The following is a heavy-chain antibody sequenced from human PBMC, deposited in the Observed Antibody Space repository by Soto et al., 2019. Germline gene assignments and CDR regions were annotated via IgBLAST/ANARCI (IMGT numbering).Heavy chain of an antibody. CDR3: AATYDYHDFRFDY. Sequence: EGSLRLSCAASGCTFSTYSMYWVRQAPGNGLHWVSYINSRSTTGYSGERVKGRVTSSRDNAENLVYLQINNLRDEDTAVYYCAATYDYHDFRFDYWGQGALVTVSS. D-gene: IGHD4-17*01. J-gene: IGHJ4*02. V-gene: IGHV3-48*02. CDR1: GCTFSTYS. CDR2: INSRSTTG.